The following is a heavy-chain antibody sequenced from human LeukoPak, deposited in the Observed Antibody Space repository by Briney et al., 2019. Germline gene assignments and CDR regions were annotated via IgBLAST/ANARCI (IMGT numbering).Heavy chain of an antibody. CDR2: IYYSGST. CDR1: GGSISSSSYY. D-gene: IGHD5-24*01. J-gene: IGHJ5*02. CDR3: ARHGRDSRVWARTFRSNWFDP. V-gene: IGHV4-39*01. Sequence: SETLSLTCTVSGGSISSSSYYWGWIRQPPGKGLEWIGSIYYSGSTYYNPSLKSRVTISVDTSKNQFSLKLSSVTAADTAVYYCARHGRDSRVWARTFRSNWFDPWGQGTLVTVSS.